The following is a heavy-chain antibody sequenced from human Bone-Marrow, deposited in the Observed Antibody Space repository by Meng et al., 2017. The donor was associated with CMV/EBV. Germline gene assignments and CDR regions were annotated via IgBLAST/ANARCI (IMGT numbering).Heavy chain of an antibody. CDR3: TRGGDWQFDY. V-gene: IGHV4-4*02. J-gene: IGHJ4*02. Sequence: SETLSLTCDVSGAYVSSDKWWTWVRQAPGKGLEWIGEMHPSGRSNYKPSLKSRVTMSVDKPKNQFSLRLTTVTAADTATYYCTRGGDWQFDYWGQRALVTVSS. D-gene: IGHD3-9*01. CDR1: GAYVSSDKW. CDR2: MHPSGRS.